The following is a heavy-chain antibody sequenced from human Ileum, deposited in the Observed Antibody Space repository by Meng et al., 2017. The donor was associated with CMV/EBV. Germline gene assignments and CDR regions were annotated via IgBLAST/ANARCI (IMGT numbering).Heavy chain of an antibody. Sequence: GESLKTSCAASGFTFSSYAMHWVRQAPGKGLEWVAVISYDGSNKYYADSVKGRFTISRDNSKNTLYLQMNSLRAEDTAVYYCARDLISDTAIWGQGTLVTVSS. J-gene: IGHJ4*02. D-gene: IGHD5-18*01. CDR1: GFTFSSYA. CDR3: ARDLISDTAI. V-gene: IGHV3-30-3*01. CDR2: ISYDGSNK.